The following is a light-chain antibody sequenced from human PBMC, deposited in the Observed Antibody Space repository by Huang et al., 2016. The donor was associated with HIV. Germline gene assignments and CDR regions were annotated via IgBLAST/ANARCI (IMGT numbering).Light chain of an antibody. V-gene: IGKV1-39*01. Sequence: DILLTQSPSSLSASVGDRVTITCRASPNINTYLNWYQQKPGKAPNLLIHSASTLQTGVPSRFSGSGSGTDFTLTVNSLQPEDSATYYCQQGYSALITFGQGTRLEIK. J-gene: IGKJ5*01. CDR1: PNINTY. CDR2: SAS. CDR3: QQGYSALIT.